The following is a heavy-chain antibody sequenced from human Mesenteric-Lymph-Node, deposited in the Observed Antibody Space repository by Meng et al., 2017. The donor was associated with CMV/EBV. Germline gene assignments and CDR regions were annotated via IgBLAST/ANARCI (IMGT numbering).Heavy chain of an antibody. CDR1: GFTFRSYA. J-gene: IGHJ4*02. Sequence: GESLKIPCAASGFTFRSYAMSWVRQAPGKGLEWVSAISGSAGSTFYADSVKGRFTISRDNFKNTVSLKMNRLRAEDTAVYYCARGKYQLSNDTPLDCWGQGTLVTVSS. V-gene: IGHV3-23*01. D-gene: IGHD2-2*01. CDR3: ARGKYQLSNDTPLDC. CDR2: ISGSAGST.